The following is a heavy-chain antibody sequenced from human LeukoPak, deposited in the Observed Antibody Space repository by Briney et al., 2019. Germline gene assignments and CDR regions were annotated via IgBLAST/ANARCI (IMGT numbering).Heavy chain of an antibody. Sequence: PGGSLRLSCAASGFTFSSYAMSWVRQAPGKGLEWVSAISGSGGSTYYADSVKGRFTISRDNSKNTLYLQMNSLRAGDTAAYYCAKDTRFAGFDDYWGQGTLVTVSS. V-gene: IGHV3-23*01. CDR1: GFTFSSYA. CDR3: AKDTRFAGFDDY. D-gene: IGHD3-16*01. J-gene: IGHJ4*02. CDR2: ISGSGGST.